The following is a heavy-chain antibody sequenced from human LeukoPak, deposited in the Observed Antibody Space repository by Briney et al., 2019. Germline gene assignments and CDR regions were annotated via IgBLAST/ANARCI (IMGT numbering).Heavy chain of an antibody. J-gene: IGHJ3*02. CDR3: ARVALSMGENGFDI. CDR1: DCMFSTYA. Sequence: GGSLRLSCAASDCMFSTYAMNWVRQAPGKGLEWVSSISSGSSYIYYADSVKGRFTISRDNAKNSLFLQMNSLRAEDTAVYYCARVALSMGENGFDIWGQGTMVTVSS. V-gene: IGHV3-21*01. D-gene: IGHD2/OR15-2a*01. CDR2: ISSGSSYI.